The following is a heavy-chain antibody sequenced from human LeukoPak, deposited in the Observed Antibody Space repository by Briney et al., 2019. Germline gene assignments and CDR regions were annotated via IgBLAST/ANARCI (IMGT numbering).Heavy chain of an antibody. D-gene: IGHD3-16*01. CDR1: GFTFGDYA. Sequence: GGSLRLSCTASGFTFGDYAVSWVRQAPGKGLEWVGFIRSKAYGGTTEYAASVKGKFTISRDDSKSIAYLQMNSLKTEDSAVYYCTRYWGLGAQRGSDYWGQGTLVTVSS. J-gene: IGHJ4*02. CDR2: IRSKAYGGTT. CDR3: TRYWGLGAQRGSDY. V-gene: IGHV3-49*04.